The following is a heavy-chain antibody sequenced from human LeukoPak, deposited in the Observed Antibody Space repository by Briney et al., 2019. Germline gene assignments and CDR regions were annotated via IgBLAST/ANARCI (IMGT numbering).Heavy chain of an antibody. CDR2: ISGSGGST. V-gene: IGHV3-23*01. CDR1: GFTFSSYA. J-gene: IGHJ4*02. D-gene: IGHD5-12*01. Sequence: PGGSLRLSCAASGFTFSSYAMSWVRQAPGKGLEWVSAISGSGGSTYYADSVKGRFTISRDNSKNTLYLQMNSLRAEDTAVYYCAKDGTGYSGYESSSDCGYWGQGTLVTVSS. CDR3: AKDGTGYSGYESSSDCGY.